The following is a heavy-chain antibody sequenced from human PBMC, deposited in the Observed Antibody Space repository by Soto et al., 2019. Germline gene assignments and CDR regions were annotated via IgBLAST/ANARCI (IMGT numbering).Heavy chain of an antibody. CDR1: GYTFTSYY. J-gene: IGHJ4*02. Sequence: ASVKVSCKASGYTFTSYYMHWVRQAPGQGLEWMGIINPSGGSTSYAQKFQGRVTMTRDTSTSTVYTELSSLRSEDTAVYYCASLSGWYVRDYWGQGTLVTVSS. CDR2: INPSGGST. D-gene: IGHD6-19*01. CDR3: ASLSGWYVRDY. V-gene: IGHV1-46*01.